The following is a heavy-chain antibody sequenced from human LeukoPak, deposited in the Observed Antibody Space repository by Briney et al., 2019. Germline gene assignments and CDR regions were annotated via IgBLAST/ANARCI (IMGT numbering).Heavy chain of an antibody. Sequence: ASVKVSCEASGYTFTTYGISWVRQAPGQGLEWMGWITTYNGNTNYAQKLQGRVTMTTDTSTSTAYMELRSLRSDDTAVYYCARGPYCSGATCYSQMFDFWGQGSPVAVSS. CDR1: GYTFTTYG. D-gene: IGHD2-15*01. CDR3: ARGPYCSGATCYSQMFDF. V-gene: IGHV1-18*01. J-gene: IGHJ4*02. CDR2: ITTYNGNT.